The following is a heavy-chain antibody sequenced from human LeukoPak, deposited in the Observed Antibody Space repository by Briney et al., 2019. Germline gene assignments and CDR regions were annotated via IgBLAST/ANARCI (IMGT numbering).Heavy chain of an antibody. D-gene: IGHD3-9*01. V-gene: IGHV4-38-2*02. CDR2: IYHSGST. Sequence: SETLSLTCTVSGYSISSGYYWGWIRPPPGKGLEWIGSIYHSGSTYYNPSLKSRVTISVDTSKNQFSLKLTSVTAADTAVYFCARASYDFLTAFYIDYWGRGTQVTVSA. J-gene: IGHJ4*02. CDR3: ARASYDFLTAFYIDY. CDR1: GYSISSGYY.